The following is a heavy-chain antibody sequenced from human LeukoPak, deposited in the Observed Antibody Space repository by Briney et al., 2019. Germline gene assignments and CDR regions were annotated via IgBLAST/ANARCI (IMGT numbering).Heavy chain of an antibody. D-gene: IGHD3-10*01. J-gene: IGHJ5*02. Sequence: ASVKVSCKASGYTFTSYGISWVRQAPGQGLEWMGWISAYNGNTNYAQKLQGRVTMTTDTSTSTAYMELRSLRSDDTAVYYCARSLTYGSGSYYNGINWFDPWGQGTLVTVSS. CDR3: ARSLTYGSGSYYNGINWFDP. V-gene: IGHV1-18*01. CDR1: GYTFTSYG. CDR2: ISAYNGNT.